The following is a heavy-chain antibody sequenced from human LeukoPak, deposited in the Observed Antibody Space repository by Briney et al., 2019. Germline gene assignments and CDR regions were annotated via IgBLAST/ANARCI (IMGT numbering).Heavy chain of an antibody. CDR2: IYTSGST. Sequence: SETLSLTCTVSGGSISSGSYYWSWIRQPAGKGLEWIGRIYTSGSTNYNPSLKSRVTISVDTSKNQFSLKLSSLTAADTAVYYCARERWWGNDAFDIWGQGTMVTVSS. CDR3: ARERWWGNDAFDI. CDR1: GGSISSGSYY. V-gene: IGHV4-61*02. D-gene: IGHD2-15*01. J-gene: IGHJ3*02.